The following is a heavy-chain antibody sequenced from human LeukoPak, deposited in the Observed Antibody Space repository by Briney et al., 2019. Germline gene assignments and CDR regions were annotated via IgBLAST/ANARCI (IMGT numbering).Heavy chain of an antibody. CDR2: SNPSGGST. V-gene: IGHV1-46*01. J-gene: IGHJ5*02. Sequence: ASVKVSCKASGYTFTSYYMHWVRQAPGQGLEWRGISNPSGGSTSYAQKFQGRVTMTRDMSTSTVYMELSSLRSEDTAVYYCARPASKQVGWFDPWGQGTLVTVSS. CDR3: ARPASKQVGWFDP. D-gene: IGHD3-10*01. CDR1: GYTFTSYY.